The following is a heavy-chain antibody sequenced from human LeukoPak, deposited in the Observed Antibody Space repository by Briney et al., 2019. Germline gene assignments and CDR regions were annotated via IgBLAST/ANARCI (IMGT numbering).Heavy chain of an antibody. J-gene: IGHJ4*02. D-gene: IGHD6-19*01. CDR1: GYTFTAYF. V-gene: IGHV1-2*02. Sequence: ASVKVSCKASGYTFTAYFMHWVRQAPGQGLEWMGWINPNSGVTNFAQKFQGRVTMTRDTSISTAYMELSSLRSDDTAVYYCSRPESSSGWFGLPLDFWGQGTLVTVSS. CDR2: INPNSGVT. CDR3: SRPESSSGWFGLPLDF.